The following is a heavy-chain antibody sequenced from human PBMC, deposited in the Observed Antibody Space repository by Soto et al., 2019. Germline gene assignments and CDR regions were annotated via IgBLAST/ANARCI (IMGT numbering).Heavy chain of an antibody. V-gene: IGHV3-48*01. J-gene: IGHJ4*02. Sequence: EVQLVESGGALVQPGGSLRLSCAASGFTFSIYSMNWVRQAPGKGPEWFSYISSSTTTIYYADSVRGRFTISRDSAKLYLQMNSLRAEDTAVYYCARAGARPGGGSDYWGQGTLVTVSS. CDR2: ISSSTTTI. D-gene: IGHD1-26*01. CDR1: GFTFSIYS. CDR3: ARAGARPGGGSDY.